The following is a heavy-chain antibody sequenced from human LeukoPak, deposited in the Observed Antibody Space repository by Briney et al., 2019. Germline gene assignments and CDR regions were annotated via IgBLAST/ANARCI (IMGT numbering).Heavy chain of an antibody. V-gene: IGHV3-23*01. Sequence: GGTLRLSCAASGFTFSSHGMSWVRQAPGKGLEWVSTISGSGDTTYYADSVKGRFTISRDNSKNTLYLQMSSLRAEDTAVYYCAKVTYGSGTYGAFDYWGQGTLVTVSS. J-gene: IGHJ4*02. CDR3: AKVTYGSGTYGAFDY. D-gene: IGHD3-10*01. CDR1: GFTFSSHG. CDR2: ISGSGDTT.